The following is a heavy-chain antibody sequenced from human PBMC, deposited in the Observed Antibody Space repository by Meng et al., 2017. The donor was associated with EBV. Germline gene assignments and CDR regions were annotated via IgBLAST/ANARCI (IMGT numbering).Heavy chain of an antibody. CDR3: ARGVEENGSHYPFDS. Sequence: QVALVPSGSEGKRPGGSGKVSCKASGYTFSNYAINWMRPVPGQGLEWMGWINTYSGKATFAQGFTGRFVFSLDTPVTTAHLQISGLKTEDSAVYYCARGVEENGSHYPFDSWGQGTLVTVSS. CDR2: INTYSGKA. J-gene: IGHJ4*02. CDR1: GYTFSNYA. D-gene: IGHD1-1*01. V-gene: IGHV7-4-1*02.